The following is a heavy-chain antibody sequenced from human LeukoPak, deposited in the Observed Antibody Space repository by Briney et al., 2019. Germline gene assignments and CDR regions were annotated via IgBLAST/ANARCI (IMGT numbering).Heavy chain of an antibody. Sequence: PGGSLRLSCAASGFTFSTYAMTWVRQAPGKGLEWISAINGGAYSTSYADSVKGRFTISRDNSKNTLYLQTNSLRAEDTAVYYCARNSSGFKLGDAFDIWGQGTLVTVSS. CDR3: ARNSSGFKLGDAFDI. D-gene: IGHD3-22*01. CDR1: GFTFSTYA. CDR2: INGGAYST. V-gene: IGHV3-23*01. J-gene: IGHJ3*02.